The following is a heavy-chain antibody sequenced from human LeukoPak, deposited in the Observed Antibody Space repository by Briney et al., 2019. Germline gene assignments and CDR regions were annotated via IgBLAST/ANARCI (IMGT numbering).Heavy chain of an antibody. Sequence: SETLSLTCTVSGYSISSGYYWGWIRQPPGKGLEWIGSIYYSGSTYYNPSLKSRVTISLDTSKNQFSLKLSSVTAADTAVYYCARTNSGYDIKYYYYYYMDVWGKGTTVTVSS. J-gene: IGHJ6*03. CDR3: ARTNSGYDIKYYYYYYMDV. V-gene: IGHV4-38-2*02. CDR1: GYSISSGYY. D-gene: IGHD5-12*01. CDR2: IYYSGST.